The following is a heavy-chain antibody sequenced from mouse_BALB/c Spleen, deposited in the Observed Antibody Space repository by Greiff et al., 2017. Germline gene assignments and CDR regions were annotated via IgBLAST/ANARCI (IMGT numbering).Heavy chain of an antibody. Sequence: EVQRVESGAELVKPGASVKLSCTASGFNFKDTYMHWVKQRPEQGLEWIGRIDPANGNTKYDPKFQGKATITADTSSNTAYLQLSSLTSEVTAVYCCASGQLGAWFAYWGQGTLVTVSA. CDR1: GFNFKDTY. CDR2: IDPANGNT. CDR3: ASGQLGAWFAY. V-gene: IGHV14-3*02. J-gene: IGHJ3*01. D-gene: IGHD3-2*01.